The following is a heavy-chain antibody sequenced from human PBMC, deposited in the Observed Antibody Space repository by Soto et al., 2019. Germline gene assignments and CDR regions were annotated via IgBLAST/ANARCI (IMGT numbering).Heavy chain of an antibody. V-gene: IGHV3-23*01. CDR2: ISGSDNST. CDR3: APMGV. Sequence: GGSLRLSCASSVFTFISYAMSWVRQAPGKGLEWVSAISGSDNSTYYADSVKGRFTISRDNSKNTLYLQMSSLRADDTAVYYCAPMGVWGQGTTVTVSS. J-gene: IGHJ6*02. CDR1: VFTFISYA.